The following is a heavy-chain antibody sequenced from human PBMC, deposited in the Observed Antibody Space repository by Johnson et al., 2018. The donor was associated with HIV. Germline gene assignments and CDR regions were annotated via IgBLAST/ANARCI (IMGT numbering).Heavy chain of an antibody. V-gene: IGHV3-30*04. CDR2: ISYDGSNK. Sequence: QVQLVESGGGVVQPGRSLRLSCAASGFTFSSYAMHWVRQAPGKGLEWVAVISYDGSNKYYADSVKGRFTISSDNSKNTLYLQMNSLRAEDTALYYCARGLRHYYYGSGSYPGVDAFDIWGQGTMVTVSS. CDR3: ARGLRHYYYGSGSYPGVDAFDI. J-gene: IGHJ3*02. CDR1: GFTFSSYA. D-gene: IGHD3-10*01.